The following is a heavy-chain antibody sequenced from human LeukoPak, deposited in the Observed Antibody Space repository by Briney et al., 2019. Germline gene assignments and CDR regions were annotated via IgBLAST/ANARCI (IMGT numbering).Heavy chain of an antibody. V-gene: IGHV3-23*01. Sequence: GGSLRLSCAASGFTFSNYAMNWVRQAPGRGLEWVSAISGSGGSTYYADSVKGRFTISRDNAKNSLYLQMNSLRAEDTALYYCAKATVLRWWFDYWGQGTLVTVSS. CDR2: ISGSGGST. CDR3: AKATVLRWWFDY. D-gene: IGHD4-23*01. J-gene: IGHJ4*02. CDR1: GFTFSNYA.